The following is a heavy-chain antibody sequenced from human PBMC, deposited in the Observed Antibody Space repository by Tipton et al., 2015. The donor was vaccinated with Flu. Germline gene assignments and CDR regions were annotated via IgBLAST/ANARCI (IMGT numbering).Heavy chain of an antibody. D-gene: IGHD1-26*01. CDR3: ARDRGSYNIHLEYHYYYGMDV. V-gene: IGHV1-18*01. CDR1: GYTFSNFG. CDR2: ISGYNGDT. Sequence: QLVQSGVEVKKPGASVKVPCKASGYTFSNFGITWVRQAPGQGLEWMGWISGYNGDTNYAEKLQGRVTMTTDTSTNTAYMELRSLKSDDTAMYYCARDRGSYNIHLEYHYYYGMDVWGQGTTVTVSS. J-gene: IGHJ6*02.